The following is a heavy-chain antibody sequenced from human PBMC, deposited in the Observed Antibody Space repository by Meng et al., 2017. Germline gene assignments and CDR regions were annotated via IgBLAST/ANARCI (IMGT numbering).Heavy chain of an antibody. CDR1: GFTFGDYA. Sequence: GESPKISCTASGFTFGDYAMSWVRQAPGKGLEWVGFIRSKAYGGTTEYAASVKGRFTISRDDSKSIAYLQMNSLKTEDTAVYYCTRDSAEMWDFDYWGQGTLVTVSS. D-gene: IGHD5-24*01. J-gene: IGHJ4*02. CDR3: TRDSAEMWDFDY. CDR2: IRSKAYGGTT. V-gene: IGHV3-49*04.